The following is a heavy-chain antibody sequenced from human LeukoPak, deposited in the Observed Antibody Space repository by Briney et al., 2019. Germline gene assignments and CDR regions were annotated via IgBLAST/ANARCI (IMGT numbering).Heavy chain of an antibody. D-gene: IGHD6-6*01. Sequence: SETLSLTCTVSGGSISSYYWSWIRQPAGKGLEWIGRIYTSGSTNYNPSLKSRVTMSVDTSKNQFSLKLSSVTAADTAVYYCARVAYSSSSLNYFDYWGQGTLVTVSS. CDR3: ARVAYSSSSLNYFDY. V-gene: IGHV4-4*07. J-gene: IGHJ4*02. CDR1: GGSISSYY. CDR2: IYTSGST.